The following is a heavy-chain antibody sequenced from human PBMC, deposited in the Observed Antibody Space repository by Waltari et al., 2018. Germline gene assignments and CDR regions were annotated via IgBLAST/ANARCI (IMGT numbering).Heavy chain of an antibody. J-gene: IGHJ6*03. D-gene: IGHD3-10*01. CDR1: GGTFSSYA. Sequence: QVQLVQSGAEVKKPGSSVKVSCRASGGTFSSYAIRWVGQAAVQGLEWMEGIIPIFGTANYAQKFQGRVTITTDESTSTAYMELSSLRSEDTAVYYCARGDADSAGYYYYYMDVWGKGTTVTVSS. CDR3: ARGDADSAGYYYYYMDV. CDR2: IIPIFGTA. V-gene: IGHV1-69*01.